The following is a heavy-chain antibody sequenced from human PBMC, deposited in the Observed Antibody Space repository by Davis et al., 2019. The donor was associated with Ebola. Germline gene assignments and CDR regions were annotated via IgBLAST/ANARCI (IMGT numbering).Heavy chain of an antibody. CDR2: TYYRSKWYN. CDR3: ARGVAGTGVGVVDY. D-gene: IGHD6-19*01. Sequence: SETLSLTCAISGDSVSSNSAAWNWTRQSPSRGLEWLGRTYYRSKWYNDYAVSVKSRITINPDTSKNQFSLQLNSVTPEDTAVYYCARGVAGTGVGVVDYWGQGTLVTVSS. V-gene: IGHV6-1*01. J-gene: IGHJ4*02. CDR1: GDSVSSNSAA.